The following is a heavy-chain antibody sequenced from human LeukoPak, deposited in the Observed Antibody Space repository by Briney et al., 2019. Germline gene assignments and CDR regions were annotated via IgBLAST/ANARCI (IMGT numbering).Heavy chain of an antibody. J-gene: IGHJ4*02. V-gene: IGHV3-15*01. CDR3: TTGSGNLHFHFDY. CDR1: GFTFSNAW. Sequence: GGSLRLSCAASGFTFSNAWMSWVRQAPGKGLEWVGRIKSKTDGGTTDYAAPVEGRFTISRDDSKNTLYLQMNSLKTEDTAVYYCTTGSGNLHFHFDYWGQGTLVTVSS. CDR2: IKSKTDGGTT. D-gene: IGHD3-10*01.